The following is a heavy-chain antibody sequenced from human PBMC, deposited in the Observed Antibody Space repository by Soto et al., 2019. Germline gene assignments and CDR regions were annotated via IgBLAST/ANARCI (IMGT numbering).Heavy chain of an antibody. V-gene: IGHV5-51*01. CDR1: GYSFTSYW. Sequence: PGASLKISCKGSGYSFTSYWIGWVRQMPGKGLEWMGIIYPGDSDTRYSPSFQGQVTISAGKSSSTAYLQWSSLKASDTAMYYCARQSYDSSGYSFDYWGQGTLVTVSS. CDR3: ARQSYDSSGYSFDY. J-gene: IGHJ4*02. CDR2: IYPGDSDT. D-gene: IGHD3-22*01.